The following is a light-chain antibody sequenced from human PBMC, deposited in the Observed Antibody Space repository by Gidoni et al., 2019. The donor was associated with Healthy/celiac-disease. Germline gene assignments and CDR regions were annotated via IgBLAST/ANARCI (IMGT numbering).Light chain of an antibody. V-gene: IGLV1-44*01. CDR3: AAWDDSLNGAV. CDR1: SSNIGRNT. J-gene: IGLJ7*01. CDR2: SNN. Sequence: QSVLTQPPSASGTPGQRVTISCSGSSSNIGRNTVNWYQQLPGTAPKLLIYSNNQRPSVVPDRFSGSKSGTSASLAIGGLQSEDEADYYCAAWDDSLNGAVFGGGAQLTVL.